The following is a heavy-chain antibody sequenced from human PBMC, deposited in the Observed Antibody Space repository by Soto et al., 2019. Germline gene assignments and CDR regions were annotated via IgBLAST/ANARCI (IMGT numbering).Heavy chain of an antibody. CDR1: GFTFSSYA. CDR3: AKDYPNSSGWYRPSYYYGMDV. J-gene: IGHJ6*02. D-gene: IGHD6-19*01. CDR2: ISGSGGST. V-gene: IGHV3-23*01. Sequence: GGSLRLSCAASGFTFSSYAMSWVRQAPGKGLEWASAISGSGGSTYYADSVKGRFTISRDNSKNTLYLQMNSLRAEDTAVYYCAKDYPNSSGWYRPSYYYGMDVWGQGTTVTVSS.